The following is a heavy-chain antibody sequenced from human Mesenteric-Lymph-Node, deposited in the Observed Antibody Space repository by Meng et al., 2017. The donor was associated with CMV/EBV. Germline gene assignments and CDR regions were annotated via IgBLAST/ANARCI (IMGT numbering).Heavy chain of an antibody. CDR1: GGSISSYY. J-gene: IGHJ4*02. CDR3: ARLDVALDY. CDR2: IYYTGST. D-gene: IGHD5-12*01. Sequence: SETLSLTCTVSGGSISSYYWSWIRQPPGKGLEWIGYIYYTGSTNYNPSLKSRVTISADTSKNQFSLNLRSVTAADTAMYYCARLDVALDYWGQGTQVTVSS. V-gene: IGHV4-59*01.